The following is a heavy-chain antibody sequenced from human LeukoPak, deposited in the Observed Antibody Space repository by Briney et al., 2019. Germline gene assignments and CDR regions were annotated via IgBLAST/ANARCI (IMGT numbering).Heavy chain of an antibody. D-gene: IGHD3-22*01. V-gene: IGHV3-23*01. CDR2: ISGSGDST. CDR1: GFIFDTHT. J-gene: IGHJ3*02. CDR3: ASAYDSSGHDAFDI. Sequence: GGSLRLSCTASGFIFDTHTLTWVRQAPGRGLEWLASISGSGDSTNYGDSVKGRFTISRDNSKNTLYLRMNSLRAEDTAVYYCASAYDSSGHDAFDIWGQGTMVTVSS.